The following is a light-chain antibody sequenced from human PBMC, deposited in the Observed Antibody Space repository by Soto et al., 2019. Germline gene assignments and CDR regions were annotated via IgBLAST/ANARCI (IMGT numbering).Light chain of an antibody. J-gene: IGKJ1*01. CDR1: QSVNTR. V-gene: IGKV3-20*01. CDR2: GAS. CDR3: QQYGSSGT. Sequence: EIVMTQSPTTLSVSPGERATLSCWASQSVNTRLAWYQQIPGQGPRLLIYGASNRATGIPDRFSGSGSGTDFTLTISRLEPEDFAVYYCQQYGSSGTFGQGTKVDIK.